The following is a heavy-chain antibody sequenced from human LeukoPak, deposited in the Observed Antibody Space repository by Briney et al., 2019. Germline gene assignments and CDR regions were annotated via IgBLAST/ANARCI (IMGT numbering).Heavy chain of an antibody. Sequence: GGSLRLSCAASRXTFSSYWMHWVRQAPGKGLVWVSRINNDGSSTNYADSVKGRFTISRDNAKNTLYPQMNSLRAEDTAVYYCARDWDTDGMDVWGQGTTVTVSS. D-gene: IGHD1-26*01. CDR1: RXTFSSYW. CDR3: ARDWDTDGMDV. V-gene: IGHV3-74*01. CDR2: INNDGSST. J-gene: IGHJ6*02.